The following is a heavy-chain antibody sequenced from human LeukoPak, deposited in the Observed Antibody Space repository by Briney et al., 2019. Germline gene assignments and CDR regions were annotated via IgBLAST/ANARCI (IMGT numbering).Heavy chain of an antibody. D-gene: IGHD1-26*01. CDR2: TYYRSKWYN. J-gene: IGHJ4*02. CDR3: ARDLLRSGSYFDY. CDR1: GDSVSSNSAT. V-gene: IGHV6-1*01. Sequence: SQTLSLTCAISGDSVSSNSATWNWIRQSPSSGLEWLGRTYYRSKWYNDYAVSVKSRITINPDTSKNQFSLQLYSVTPEDTAVYYCARDLLRSGSYFDYWGQGSLVTVSS.